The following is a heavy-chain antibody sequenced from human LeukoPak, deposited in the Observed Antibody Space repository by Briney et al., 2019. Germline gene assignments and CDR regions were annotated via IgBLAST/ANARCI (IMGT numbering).Heavy chain of an antibody. J-gene: IGHJ6*03. CDR3: ARDPTYYYMDV. CDR2: ISTSGST. Sequence: SETLSLTCTVSGGFISSYYWSWIRQPAGKGLEWIGRISTSGSTNYNPSLKSRVTMSVDTSKNQFSLKLISVTAADPAVYYCARDPTYYYMDVWGKGTTVTVSS. CDR1: GGFISSYY. V-gene: IGHV4-4*07.